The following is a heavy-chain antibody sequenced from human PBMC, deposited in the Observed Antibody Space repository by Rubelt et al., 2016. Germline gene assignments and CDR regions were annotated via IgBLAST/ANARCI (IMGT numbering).Heavy chain of an antibody. CDR2: INGDGSST. Sequence: GSLRLSCEASGFTFSSYSMHWVRQDPGKGLVWVSRINGDGSSTSYADSVKGRFTISRDNAKYTLYLQMNSLRAEDTAVYYCARDGRYSSGWYSQGEYYYGMDVWGQGTTVTVSS. V-gene: IGHV3-74*01. CDR3: ARDGRYSSGWYSQGEYYYGMDV. CDR1: GFTFSSYS. J-gene: IGHJ6*02. D-gene: IGHD6-19*01.